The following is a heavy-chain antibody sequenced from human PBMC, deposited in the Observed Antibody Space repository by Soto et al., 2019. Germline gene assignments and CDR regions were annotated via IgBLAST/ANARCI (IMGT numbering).Heavy chain of an antibody. J-gene: IGHJ6*02. V-gene: IGHV1-2*04. Sequence: GASVKVSCKASGYTFTGYYMHWVRQAPGQGLEWMGWINPNSGGTNYAQKFQGWVTMTRDTSISTAYMELSRLRSDDTAVYYCARAKGDYYDSSGYYLVHGMDVWGQGTTVTVSS. CDR2: INPNSGGT. CDR1: GYTFTGYY. D-gene: IGHD3-22*01. CDR3: ARAKGDYYDSSGYYLVHGMDV.